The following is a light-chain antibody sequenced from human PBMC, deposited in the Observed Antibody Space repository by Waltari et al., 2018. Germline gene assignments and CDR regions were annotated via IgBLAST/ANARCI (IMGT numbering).Light chain of an antibody. Sequence: SYVLTQPPSVSVAPGKTARIPCGGNDIGTRSVHWYQQKPGQAPVLVVFDDSDRPSGSPERVSGSNSANTATLTISRGEAGDEADYYCHVWDTKTDHVVFGGGTKLTVL. CDR2: DDS. V-gene: IGLV3-21*03. CDR1: DIGTRS. CDR3: HVWDTKTDHVV. J-gene: IGLJ2*01.